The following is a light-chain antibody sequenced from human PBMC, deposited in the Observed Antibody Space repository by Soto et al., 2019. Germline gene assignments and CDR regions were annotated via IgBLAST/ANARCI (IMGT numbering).Light chain of an antibody. CDR2: VAS. Sequence: IQMPQSTSSLSASVGHRVTNTPRASQSIGRLLNWYQQKPGKAPNVLINVASTLQSGVPSRFSGSGSGTDFTLTISSLQPEDFATYYCQQLNSYPITFGQGTRLEIK. CDR3: QQLNSYPIT. J-gene: IGKJ5*01. CDR1: QSIGRL. V-gene: IGKV1-13*02.